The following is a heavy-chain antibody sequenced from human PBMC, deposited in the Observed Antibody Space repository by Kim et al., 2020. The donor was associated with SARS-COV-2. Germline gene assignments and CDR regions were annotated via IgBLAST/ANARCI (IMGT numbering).Heavy chain of an antibody. CDR3: AKDITVTTYDY. D-gene: IGHD4-17*01. CDR2: T. J-gene: IGHJ4*02. Sequence: TYSADPGQGRTPICRDNSKNTLLLQMNSLRAENTAVYYCAKDITVTTYDYWGQGALVTVSS. V-gene: IGHV3-23*01.